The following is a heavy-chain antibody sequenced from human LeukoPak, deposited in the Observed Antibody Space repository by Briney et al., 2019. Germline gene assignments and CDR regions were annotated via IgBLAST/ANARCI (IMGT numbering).Heavy chain of an antibody. CDR1: GFTFSSYA. V-gene: IGHV3-30*04. D-gene: IGHD3-22*01. CDR3: ARAVFWTSGYPFDY. Sequence: GGSLRLSCAASGFTFSSYAMHWVRQAPGKGLEWVAVISYDGSNKYYADSVKGRFTISRDNSKNTLYLQMNSLRAEDTAVYYCARAVFWTSGYPFDYWGQGTLVTVSS. J-gene: IGHJ4*02. CDR2: ISYDGSNK.